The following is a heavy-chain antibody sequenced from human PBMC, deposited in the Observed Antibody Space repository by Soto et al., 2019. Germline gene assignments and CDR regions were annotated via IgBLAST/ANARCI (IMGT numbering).Heavy chain of an antibody. CDR1: GFTFSNAW. Sequence: GGSLRLSCAASGFTFSNAWMSWVRQAPGKGLEWVGRIKSKTDGGTTDYAAPVKGRFTISRDDSKNTLYLQMNSLKTEDTAVYYCTTDPARSSSYYYYYMDVWGKGTTVTVSS. J-gene: IGHJ6*03. V-gene: IGHV3-15*01. CDR2: IKSKTDGGTT. CDR3: TTDPARSSSYYYYYMDV. D-gene: IGHD2-2*01.